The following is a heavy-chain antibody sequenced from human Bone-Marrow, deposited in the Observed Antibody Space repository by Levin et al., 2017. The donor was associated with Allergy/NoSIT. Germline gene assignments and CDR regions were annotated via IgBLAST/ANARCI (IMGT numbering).Heavy chain of an antibody. CDR1: GFTFSDYY. CDR3: ARRPLRFLDSDV. V-gene: IGHV3-11*01. D-gene: IGHD3-3*01. J-gene: IGHJ6*04. Sequence: GGSLRLSCAASGFTFSDYYMGWIRQAPGKGLEWVSYISSSVSTIYYADSVKGRFTISRDNAKNSLYLQMNSLRAEDTAVYYCARRPLRFLDSDVWGKGTTVTVSS. CDR2: ISSSVSTI.